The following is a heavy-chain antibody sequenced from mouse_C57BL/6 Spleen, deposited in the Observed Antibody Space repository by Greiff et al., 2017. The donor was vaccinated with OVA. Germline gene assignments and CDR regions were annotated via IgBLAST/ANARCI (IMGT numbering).Heavy chain of an antibody. CDR1: GFTFSSYA. Sequence: VQLKESGGGLVKPGGSLKLSCAASGFTFSSYAMSWVRQTPEKRLEWVATISDGGSYTYYPDNVKGRFTISRDNAKNNLYLQMSHLKSEDTAMYYCAREHSNYFDYWGQGTTLTVSS. CDR3: AREHSNYFDY. D-gene: IGHD2-5*01. V-gene: IGHV5-4*01. J-gene: IGHJ2*01. CDR2: ISDGGSYT.